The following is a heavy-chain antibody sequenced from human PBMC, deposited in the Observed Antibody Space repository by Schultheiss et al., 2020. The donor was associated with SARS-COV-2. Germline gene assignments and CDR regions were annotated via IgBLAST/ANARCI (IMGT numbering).Heavy chain of an antibody. CDR3: ARDVWQQLVGYYYYGMDV. D-gene: IGHD6-13*01. J-gene: IGHJ6*02. Sequence: GGSLRLSCAASGFTFSRHAMTWVRQAPGKGLEWVSSTSGGGETTYYADSVKGRFTISRDNSKNTLYLQMNSLRAEDTAVYYCARDVWQQLVGYYYYGMDVWGQGTTVTVSS. CDR1: GFTFSRHA. V-gene: IGHV3-23*01. CDR2: TSGGGETT.